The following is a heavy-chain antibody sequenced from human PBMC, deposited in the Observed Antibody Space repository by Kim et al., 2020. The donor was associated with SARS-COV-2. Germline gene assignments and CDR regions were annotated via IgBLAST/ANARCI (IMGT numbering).Heavy chain of an antibody. J-gene: IGHJ4*02. CDR3: AREEWAAAGNFDY. Sequence: SETLSLTCTVSGGSISSYYWSWIRQPPGKGLEWVGYIYYSGSTNYNPSPKSRVTISVDTSKKQFSLKLSSVTAADTAVYYCAREEWAAAGNFDYWGQGTLVTVPS. V-gene: IGHV4-59*13. CDR1: GGSISSYY. D-gene: IGHD6-13*01. CDR2: IYYSGST.